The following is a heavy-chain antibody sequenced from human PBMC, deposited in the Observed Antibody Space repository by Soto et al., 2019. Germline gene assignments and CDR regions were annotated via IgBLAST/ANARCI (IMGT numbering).Heavy chain of an antibody. D-gene: IGHD6-13*01. J-gene: IGHJ4*02. V-gene: IGHV3-23*01. Sequence: GGSLRLSCAASGFTFSDYGMGWVRQAPGRGLEWVSSISGSGGSTYYADSVKGRFTISRDNSKNTLYLQMNSLRAEDTALYYCAKLISAAGTGYWGQGTLVTVSS. CDR2: ISGSGGST. CDR3: AKLISAAGTGY. CDR1: GFTFSDYG.